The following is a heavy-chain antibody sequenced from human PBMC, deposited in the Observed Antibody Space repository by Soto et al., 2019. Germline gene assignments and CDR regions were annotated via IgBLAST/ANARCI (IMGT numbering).Heavy chain of an antibody. D-gene: IGHD6-13*01. CDR2: INPNSGGT. CDR1: GYTFTGYY. J-gene: IGHJ6*02. Sequence: ASVKVSCKASGYTFTGYYMHWVRQAPGQGLEWMGWINPNSGGTNYAQKFQGWVTMTRDTSLSTAYMELSRLRSDDTAVYYCARDQGLAAAGTTYYYYGMDVWGQGTTVTVSS. V-gene: IGHV1-2*04. CDR3: ARDQGLAAAGTTYYYYGMDV.